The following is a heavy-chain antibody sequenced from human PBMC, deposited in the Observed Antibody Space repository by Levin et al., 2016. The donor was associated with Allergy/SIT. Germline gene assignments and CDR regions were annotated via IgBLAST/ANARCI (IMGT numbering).Heavy chain of an antibody. Sequence: GESLKISCKGSGYVFTTYWIGWVRQMPGKGLEWMGIIYPGDSDTRYSPSFQGQVTISADKSISTAYLQWSSLKASDTAMYYCARPRYYDSSGSPGAFDIWGQGTMVTVSS. D-gene: IGHD3-22*01. V-gene: IGHV5-51*01. CDR1: GYVFTTYW. CDR2: IYPGDSDT. CDR3: ARPRYYDSSGSPGAFDI. J-gene: IGHJ3*02.